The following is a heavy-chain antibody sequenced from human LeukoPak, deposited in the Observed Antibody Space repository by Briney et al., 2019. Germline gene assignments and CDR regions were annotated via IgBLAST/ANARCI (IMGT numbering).Heavy chain of an antibody. J-gene: IGHJ4*02. D-gene: IGHD3-22*01. CDR3: ARDRFPESYYYDSSGYPVDY. Sequence: GASVKVSCKASGYTFTSYYMHWVRQAPGQGLEWMGIINPSGGSTSYAQKFQGRVTITADKSTSTAYMELSSLRSEDTAVYYCARDRFPESYYYDSSGYPVDYWGQGTLVTVSS. CDR1: GYTFTSYY. V-gene: IGHV1-46*01. CDR2: INPSGGST.